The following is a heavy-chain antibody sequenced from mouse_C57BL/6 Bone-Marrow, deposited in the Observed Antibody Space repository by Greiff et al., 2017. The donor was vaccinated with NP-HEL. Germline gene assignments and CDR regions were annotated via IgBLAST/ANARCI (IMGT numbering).Heavy chain of an antibody. CDR1: GFTFSDYY. Sequence: EVKLMESEGGLVQPGSSMKLSCTASGFTFSDYYMAWVRQVPEKGLEWVANINYDGSSTYYLDSLKSRFIISRDNAKNILYLQMSSLKSEDTATYYCARDEGAHWYFDVWGTGTTVTVSS. CDR3: ARDEGAHWYFDV. J-gene: IGHJ1*03. CDR2: INYDGSST. D-gene: IGHD3-3*01. V-gene: IGHV5-16*01.